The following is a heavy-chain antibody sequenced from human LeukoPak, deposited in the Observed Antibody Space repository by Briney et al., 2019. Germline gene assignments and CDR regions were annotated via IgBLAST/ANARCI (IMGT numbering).Heavy chain of an antibody. CDR2: MNPNSGNT. D-gene: IGHD2-2*01. CDR1: GYTFTSYD. Sequence: ASVKVSCKASGYTFTSYDINGVRQATGQGLEWMGWMNPNSGNTGYAQKFQGRVTMTRNTSISTAYMELSSLRSEDTAVYYCARGREGIVVVPAANHYYYYGMDVWGQGTTVTVSS. V-gene: IGHV1-8*01. J-gene: IGHJ6*02. CDR3: ARGREGIVVVPAANHYYYYGMDV.